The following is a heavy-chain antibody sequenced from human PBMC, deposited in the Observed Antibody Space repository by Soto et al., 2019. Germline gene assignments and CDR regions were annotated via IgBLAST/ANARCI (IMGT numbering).Heavy chain of an antibody. CDR2: IYYSGTT. V-gene: IGHV4-31*03. J-gene: IGHJ5*02. D-gene: IGHD2-2*01. CDR3: ARCSLVVVPAPGFDP. Sequence: SETLSLTCTVSGGSISSGGYYWSWIRQHPGKGLEWIGYIYYSGTTYYNPSLKSRVTISVDTSKNQFSLKLSSVSAADTALYYCARCSLVVVPAPGFDPWGRGTLVTVS. CDR1: GGSISSGGYY.